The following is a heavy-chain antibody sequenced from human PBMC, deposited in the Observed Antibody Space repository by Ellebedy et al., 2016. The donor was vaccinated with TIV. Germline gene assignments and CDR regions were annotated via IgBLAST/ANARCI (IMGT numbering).Heavy chain of an antibody. J-gene: IGHJ4*02. CDR3: RAYGSGSRRAFEH. D-gene: IGHD3-10*01. Sequence: PGGSLRLSCAASGFTFSDYDMSWVRQAPGKGPVWVSAITNSGAGTYYGNSVKGRFTLSRDKSKNTVYLQMNSLRAEDTALYYCRAYGSGSRRAFEHWGQGTLVTVSS. CDR1: GFTFSDYD. CDR2: ITNSGAGT. V-gene: IGHV3-23*01.